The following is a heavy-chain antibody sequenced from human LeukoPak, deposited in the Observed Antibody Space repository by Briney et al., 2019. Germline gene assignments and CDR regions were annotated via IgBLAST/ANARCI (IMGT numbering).Heavy chain of an antibody. CDR1: GYTFTGYY. J-gene: IGHJ5*02. V-gene: IGHV1-2*02. Sequence: ASVKVSCKASGYTFTGYYMHWVRQAPGQGLEWMGWINPNSGGTNYAQKFQGRVTMTRDTSISTAYMELSRLRSDDTAVYYCARDYPFITMVRGVIRYWFDPWGQGTLVTVSS. CDR3: ARDYPFITMVRGVIRYWFDP. D-gene: IGHD3-10*01. CDR2: INPNSGGT.